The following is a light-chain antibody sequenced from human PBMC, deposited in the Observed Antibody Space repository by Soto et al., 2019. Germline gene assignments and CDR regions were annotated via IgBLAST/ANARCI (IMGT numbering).Light chain of an antibody. J-gene: IGKJ3*01. CDR1: QSVSSSY. CDR2: AAS. Sequence: EIVLTQSPVTLSLSPGERATLSCRASQSVSSSYLAWYQQKPGQAPRLLIYAASSRATGIPDRFSGSGSGTDFTLTISRLEPEDFAVYYCQQYDSSPLTFGPGTKVDIK. CDR3: QQYDSSPLT. V-gene: IGKV3-20*01.